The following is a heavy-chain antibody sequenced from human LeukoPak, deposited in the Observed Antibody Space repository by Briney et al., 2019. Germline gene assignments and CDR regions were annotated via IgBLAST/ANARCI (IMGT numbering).Heavy chain of an antibody. Sequence: SQTLSLTCAISGDSVSSNSAAWNWIRQSPSRGLEWLGRTYYRSKWYNDYAVPVKSRITINPDTSKNQFSLQLNSVAPEDTAVYYCARDQVGGWLGLEGYYFDYWGQGTLVTVSS. J-gene: IGHJ4*02. CDR3: ARDQVGGWLGLEGYYFDY. CDR1: GDSVSSNSAA. CDR2: TYYRSKWYN. V-gene: IGHV6-1*01. D-gene: IGHD6-19*01.